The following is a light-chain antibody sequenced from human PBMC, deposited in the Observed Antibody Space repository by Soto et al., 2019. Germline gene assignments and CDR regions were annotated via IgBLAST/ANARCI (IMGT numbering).Light chain of an antibody. CDR3: QQYNSYPLT. CDR2: DAS. J-gene: IGKJ4*01. V-gene: IGKV3-20*01. CDR1: QTVSNNN. Sequence: VLRRTCGPYYLSPGERATLSCRDSQTVSNNNLAWYQQKPGQAPRLLIYDASSSATGIPDRFSGGGSGTDFTLTISSLQPEDFAVYYCQQYNSYPLTFGEGTKVDIK.